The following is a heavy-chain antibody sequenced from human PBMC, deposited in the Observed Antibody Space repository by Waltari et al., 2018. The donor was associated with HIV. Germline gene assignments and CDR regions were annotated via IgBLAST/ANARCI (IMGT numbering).Heavy chain of an antibody. D-gene: IGHD1-26*01. CDR1: GGPVSSGSSY. Sequence: QVQLLESGPGLVKPSETLSLTCTVSGGPVSSGSSYWSWIRQPPGKGLEWIGYIYYSGSTNYNPSLKSRVTISVDTSKNQFSLKLSSVTAADTAVYYCARDSYPSGGGSYSLAFDYWGQGTLVTVSS. CDR2: IYYSGST. CDR3: ARDSYPSGGGSYSLAFDY. V-gene: IGHV4-61*01. J-gene: IGHJ4*02.